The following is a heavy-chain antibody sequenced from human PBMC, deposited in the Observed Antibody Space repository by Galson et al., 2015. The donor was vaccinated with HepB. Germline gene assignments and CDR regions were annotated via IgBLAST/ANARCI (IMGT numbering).Heavy chain of an antibody. J-gene: IGHJ4*02. D-gene: IGHD3-10*01. CDR2: IFPDDSDT. V-gene: IGHV5-51*01. CDR1: GYSFSKYW. Sequence: QSGAEVKKPGESLKISCEGSGYSFSKYWIGWVRQKPGKGLEWMGIIFPDDSDTRYGPSFQGHVTISVDKSNNTAYLQWSSLKASDTAMYYVARQSAYGSGSYFFDFWGQGSQVTVSS. CDR3: ARQSAYGSGSYFFDF.